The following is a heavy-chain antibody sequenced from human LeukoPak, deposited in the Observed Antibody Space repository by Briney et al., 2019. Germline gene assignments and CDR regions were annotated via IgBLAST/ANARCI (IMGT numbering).Heavy chain of an antibody. Sequence: GRSLRLSCAASGFAFDDYAMHWVRQAPGKGLEWVSGISWNSGSIGYADSVKGRFTISRDNAKNSLYLQMNSLRAEDTALYYCAKDQAPIAAAGFRCFDYWGQGTLVTVSS. V-gene: IGHV3-9*01. D-gene: IGHD6-13*01. J-gene: IGHJ4*02. CDR1: GFAFDDYA. CDR3: AKDQAPIAAAGFRCFDY. CDR2: ISWNSGSI.